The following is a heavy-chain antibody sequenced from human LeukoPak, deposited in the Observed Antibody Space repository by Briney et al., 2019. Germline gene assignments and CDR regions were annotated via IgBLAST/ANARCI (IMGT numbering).Heavy chain of an antibody. CDR2: IRPSGDNT. CDR1: GFTFSSYD. J-gene: IGHJ4*02. D-gene: IGHD6-6*01. Sequence: PGGSLRLSCAASGFTFSSYDMTWVRQAPGRGLEWVSSIRPSGDNTYYGDSVKGRFTISRDNSKNTVYLQMNSLRAEDTAVYYCAKEREQLVREYYFDYWGQGTLVTVSS. CDR3: AKEREQLVREYYFDY. V-gene: IGHV3-23*01.